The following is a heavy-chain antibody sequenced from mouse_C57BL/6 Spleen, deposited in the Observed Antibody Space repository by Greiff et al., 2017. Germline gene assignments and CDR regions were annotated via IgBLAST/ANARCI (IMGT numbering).Heavy chain of an antibody. J-gene: IGHJ4*01. CDR3: ARDGGRLRMDY. Sequence: EVQVVESEGGLVQPGSSMKLSCTASGFTFSDYYMAWVRQVPEKGLEWVANINYNGSSNYYLDSLKSRFIISSDNAKNILYLQMSSLKSEDTATYYCARDGGRLRMDYGGQGTSVTVSS. V-gene: IGHV5-16*01. CDR1: GFTFSDYY. CDR2: INYNGSSN.